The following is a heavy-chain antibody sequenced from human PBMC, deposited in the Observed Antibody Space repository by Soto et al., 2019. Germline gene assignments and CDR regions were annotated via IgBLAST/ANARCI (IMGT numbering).Heavy chain of an antibody. Sequence: EVQLVESGGGLIQPGGSLRLSCAASGFTVSSKYMNWVRQAPGKGLEWVSLISSGGTAYYADSVKGRFTISRDNSKNTLFLQMNSLRAEDTAVYYCARDFKSHRWYEGMDVWGQGTTVTVSS. J-gene: IGHJ6*02. D-gene: IGHD6-13*01. CDR3: ARDFKSHRWYEGMDV. CDR1: GFTVSSKY. CDR2: ISSGGTA. V-gene: IGHV3-53*01.